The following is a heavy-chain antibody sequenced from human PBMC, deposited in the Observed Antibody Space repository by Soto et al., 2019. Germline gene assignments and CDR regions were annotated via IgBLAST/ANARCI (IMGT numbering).Heavy chain of an antibody. J-gene: IGHJ4*02. CDR1: GFTFSSYG. Sequence: GGSLRLSCAASGFTFSSYGVHWVRQAPGKGLEWVAVISYDGSNKHYADSVKGRFTISRDNSKTTLYLQMNSLRAEDTAVYYCARGRVVPDYWGQGTLVTVSS. CDR3: ARGRVVPDY. D-gene: IGHD2-15*01. V-gene: IGHV3-30-3*01. CDR2: ISYDGSNK.